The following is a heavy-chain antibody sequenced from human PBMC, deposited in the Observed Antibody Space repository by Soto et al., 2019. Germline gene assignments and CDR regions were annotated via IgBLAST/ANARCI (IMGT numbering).Heavy chain of an antibody. CDR3: ATGGYSYGWYGMDV. CDR1: GYTLTELS. D-gene: IGHD5-18*01. Sequence: ASVKVSCKVSGYTLTELSMHWVRQAPGKGLEWMGGFDPEDGETIYAQKFQGRVTMTEDTSTDTAYMELSSLRSEDTAVYYCATGGYSYGWYGMDVWGQGTTVTVSS. J-gene: IGHJ6*02. CDR2: FDPEDGET. V-gene: IGHV1-24*01.